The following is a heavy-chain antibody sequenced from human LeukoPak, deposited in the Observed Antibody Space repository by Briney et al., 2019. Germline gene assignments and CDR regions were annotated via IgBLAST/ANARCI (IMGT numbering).Heavy chain of an antibody. CDR1: GFTFSSYG. CDR3: AKREYSGYDFIDY. J-gene: IGHJ4*02. Sequence: PGRSLRLSCAASGFTFSSYGMHWVRQAPGKGLEWVAVISYDGSNKYYADSVKGRFTISRDNSKNTLYLQTNSLRAEDTAVYYCAKREYSGYDFIDYWGQGTLVTVSS. CDR2: ISYDGSNK. D-gene: IGHD5-12*01. V-gene: IGHV3-30*18.